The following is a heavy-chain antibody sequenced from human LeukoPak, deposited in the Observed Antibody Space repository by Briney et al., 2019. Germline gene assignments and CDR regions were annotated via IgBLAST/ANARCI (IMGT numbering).Heavy chain of an antibody. J-gene: IGHJ6*03. CDR1: GGSISSGDYY. CDR3: ARAYPYYYMDV. D-gene: IGHD2-21*01. Sequence: SETLSLTSTVSGGSISSGDYYWSWIRQPAGKGLEWIGRFYTSGSTNYNPSLKSRVTISVDTSKNQFSLKLSSVTAADTAVYYCARAYPYYYMDVWGKGTTVTVSS. V-gene: IGHV4-61*02. CDR2: FYTSGST.